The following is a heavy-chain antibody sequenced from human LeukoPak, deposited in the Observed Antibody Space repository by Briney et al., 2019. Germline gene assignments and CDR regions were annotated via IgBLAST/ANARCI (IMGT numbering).Heavy chain of an antibody. CDR1: GFTFNVYT. D-gene: IGHD6-13*01. CDR3: ARRGTSSSWAHFDY. V-gene: IGHV3-21*04. Sequence: GGSLRLSCAASGFTFNVYTMNWVRQAPGKGLEWVSSISSTSAYIYYADSVKGRFTISRDNAKNSLYLQMNSLGAEDTAVYYCARRGTSSSWAHFDYWGQGTLVTVSS. CDR2: ISSTSAYI. J-gene: IGHJ4*02.